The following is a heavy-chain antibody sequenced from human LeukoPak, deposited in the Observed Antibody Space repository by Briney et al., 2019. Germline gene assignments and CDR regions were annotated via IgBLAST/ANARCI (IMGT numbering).Heavy chain of an antibody. CDR1: GGSISSYY. CDR2: INYSGST. V-gene: IGHV4-59*08. J-gene: IGHJ5*02. Sequence: SETLSLTCTVSGGSISSYYWSWIRQPPGKGLEWIGYINYSGSTNYNPSPKSRVTISVDTSKNQFSLKLSSVTAADTAVYYCAAASINYSNYVGSWFDPWGQGTLVTVSS. CDR3: AAASINYSNYVGSWFDP. D-gene: IGHD4-11*01.